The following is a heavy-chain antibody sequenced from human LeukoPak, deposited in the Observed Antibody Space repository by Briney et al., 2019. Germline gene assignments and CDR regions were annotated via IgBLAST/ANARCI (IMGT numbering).Heavy chain of an antibody. CDR3: ATATGDSAAFDI. V-gene: IGHV3-23*01. CDR2: ISGSGGST. CDR1: RFTFSSYA. Sequence: PGGSLRLSCAASRFTFSSYAMSWVRQAPGKGLEWVSAISGSGGSTYYADSVKGRFTISRDNSKNTLYLQMNSLRAEDTAVYYCATATGDSAAFDIWGQGTMVTVSS. D-gene: IGHD7-27*01. J-gene: IGHJ3*02.